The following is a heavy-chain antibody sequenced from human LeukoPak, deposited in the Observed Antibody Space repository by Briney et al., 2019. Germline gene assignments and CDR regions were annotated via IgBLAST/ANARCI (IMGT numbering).Heavy chain of an antibody. V-gene: IGHV3-30*18. D-gene: IGHD1-26*01. CDR3: AKLVGAIEYFDY. J-gene: IGHJ4*02. CDR1: GFTFSSYG. Sequence: GGSLRLSCAASGFTFSSYGMHWVRQAPGKGLEWVAVISYDGSNKYYADSVKGRFTISRDNSKNTLYLQMNSLRAEDTAVYYCAKLVGAIEYFDYWGQGTLVTVSS. CDR2: ISYDGSNK.